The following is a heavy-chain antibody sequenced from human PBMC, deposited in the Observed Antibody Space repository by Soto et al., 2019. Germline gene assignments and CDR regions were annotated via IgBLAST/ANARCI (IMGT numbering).Heavy chain of an antibody. CDR3: TAGIVTSTAT. CDR2: IKSKTDGGTT. D-gene: IGHD2-15*01. J-gene: IGHJ5*02. CDR1: GFTFSNAW. Sequence: EVQLVESGGGLVKPGGSLRLSCAASGFTFSNAWMNWVRQAPGKGLEWVGRIKSKTDGGTTDYAAPVRGRFTISGDDSESTLNLQMKSLKAEDTAVYYCTAGIVTSTATWGQGSLVTVSS. V-gene: IGHV3-15*01.